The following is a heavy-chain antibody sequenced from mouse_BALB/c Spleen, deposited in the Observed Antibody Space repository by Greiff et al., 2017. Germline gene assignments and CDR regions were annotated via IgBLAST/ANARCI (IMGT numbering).Heavy chain of an antibody. V-gene: IGHV1-9*01. CDR2: ILPGSGST. Sequence: QVQLKQSGPELVKPGASVKMSCKATGYTFSSYWIEWVKQRPGHGLEWIGEILPGSGSTNYNEKFKGKATCTADTSSNTAYMQLSSLTSEDSAVYYCARKGAGAWFAYWGQGTLVTVSA. CDR3: ARKGAGAWFAY. CDR1: GYTFSSYW. J-gene: IGHJ3*01.